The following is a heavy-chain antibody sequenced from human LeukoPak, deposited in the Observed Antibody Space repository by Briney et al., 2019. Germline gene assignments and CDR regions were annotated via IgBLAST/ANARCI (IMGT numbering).Heavy chain of an antibody. CDR2: ISGSGSST. J-gene: IGHJ4*02. CDR3: AKGSYYDILTGYPSLVY. V-gene: IGHV3-23*01. CDR1: GFTFSSYA. D-gene: IGHD3-9*01. Sequence: GGSLRLSCAASGFTFSSYAMGWVRQAPGKGLEWVSAISGSGSSTYYADSVKGRFTISRDNSKNTLYLQMNSLRAEDTAVYYCAKGSYYDILTGYPSLVYWGQGTLVTVSS.